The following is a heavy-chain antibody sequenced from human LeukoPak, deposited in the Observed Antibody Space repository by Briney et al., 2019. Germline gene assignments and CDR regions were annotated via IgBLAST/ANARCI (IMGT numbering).Heavy chain of an antibody. Sequence: PGGSLRLSCAPSGFIFRNYGMHWVRQAPGKGLEWVAVIWYDGSNIYYADSVKGRFTISRGNSKNTLYLEMNSLRAEDTAVYYCASWSGSSVLDYWGQGTLVTVSS. V-gene: IGHV3-33*01. J-gene: IGHJ4*02. CDR3: ASWSGSSVLDY. CDR2: IWYDGSNI. D-gene: IGHD3-3*01. CDR1: GFIFRNYG.